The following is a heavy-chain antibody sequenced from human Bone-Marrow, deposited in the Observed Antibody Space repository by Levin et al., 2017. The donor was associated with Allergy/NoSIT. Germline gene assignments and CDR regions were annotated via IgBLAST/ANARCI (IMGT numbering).Heavy chain of an antibody. D-gene: IGHD3-10*01. CDR2: ISSSSAYI. V-gene: IGHV3-21*01. CDR3: ASRIKAPGGLDV. Sequence: GGSLRLSCAASGFTSNNYTLSWVRQPPGKGLEWVSSISSSSAYIHYADSVKGRFTVSRDNAEKSLYLQMNSLRAEDTAIYYCASRIKAPGGLDVWGQGTAVTVSS. J-gene: IGHJ6*02. CDR1: GFTSNNYT.